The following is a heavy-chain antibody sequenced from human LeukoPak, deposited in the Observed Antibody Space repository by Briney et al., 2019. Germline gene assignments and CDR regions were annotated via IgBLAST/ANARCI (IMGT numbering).Heavy chain of an antibody. CDR1: GGSISSYY. V-gene: IGHV4-4*07. Sequence: PSETLSLTCTVSGGSISSYYWSWIRQPAGNGLEWIGRIYTSGSTNYNPSLKSRVTMSVDTSKNQFSLKLSSVTAADTAVYYCAREYCSGGSCYSGNFDYWGQGTLVTVSS. CDR3: AREYCSGGSCYSGNFDY. J-gene: IGHJ4*02. D-gene: IGHD2-15*01. CDR2: IYTSGST.